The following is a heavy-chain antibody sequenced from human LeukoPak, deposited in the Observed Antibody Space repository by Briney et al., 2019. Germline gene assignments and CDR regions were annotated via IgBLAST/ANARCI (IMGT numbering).Heavy chain of an antibody. CDR2: IYSGGST. CDR1: GLTVSSNY. J-gene: IGHJ2*01. Sequence: PGGSLRLSCAASGLTVSSNYMSWVRQAPGKGLEWVSVIYSGGSTYYADSVKGRFTISRHNSKNTLYLQMNSLRAEDTAVYYCARDRVQWPADWYFDLWGRGTLVTVSS. V-gene: IGHV3-53*04. CDR3: ARDRVQWPADWYFDL. D-gene: IGHD1-26*01.